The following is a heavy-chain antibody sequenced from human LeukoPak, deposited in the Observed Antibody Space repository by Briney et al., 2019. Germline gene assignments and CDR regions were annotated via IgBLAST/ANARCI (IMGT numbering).Heavy chain of an antibody. Sequence: GGSLRLSCAASEFAFSAYWMHWVRQAPGKGLVWVSRIRGDGSMTNYADSVKGRFTISRDNAKNTLYLQMNSLRLEDTAVYYCARENLAAAADYWGQGTVVTVSS. CDR1: EFAFSAYW. V-gene: IGHV3-74*01. D-gene: IGHD6-25*01. CDR3: ARENLAAAADY. J-gene: IGHJ4*02. CDR2: IRGDGSMT.